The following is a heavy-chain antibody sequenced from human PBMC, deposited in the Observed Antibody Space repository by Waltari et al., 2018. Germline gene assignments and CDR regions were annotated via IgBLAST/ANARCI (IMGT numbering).Heavy chain of an antibody. Sequence: EVQLVESGGGLVQPGRSLRLSCTASGFTFGDYAMSWVSQAPGKGLEWVGFIRSKAYGGTTEYAASVKGRFTISRDDSKSIAYLQMNSLKTEDTAVYYCARTIFGVVISAFDIWGQGTMVTVSS. V-gene: IGHV3-49*04. J-gene: IGHJ3*02. CDR1: GFTFGDYA. CDR2: IRSKAYGGTT. D-gene: IGHD3-3*01. CDR3: ARTIFGVVISAFDI.